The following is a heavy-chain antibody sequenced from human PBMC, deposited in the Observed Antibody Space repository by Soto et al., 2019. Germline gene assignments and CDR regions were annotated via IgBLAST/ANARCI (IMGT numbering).Heavy chain of an antibody. D-gene: IGHD4-17*01. V-gene: IGHV1-58*02. CDR3: STIHDYGDYIGLYYFDY. CDR2: IVAGSGET. J-gene: IGHJ4*02. CDR1: GFTFTSSA. Sequence: GASVKVSCKASGFTFTSSAMQWVRQARGQRLEWIGWIVAGSGETNYAQKFQERVTITKDTSTDTGYMELSSLRSEDTAVYYCSTIHDYGDYIGLYYFDYWGQGTLVTVSS.